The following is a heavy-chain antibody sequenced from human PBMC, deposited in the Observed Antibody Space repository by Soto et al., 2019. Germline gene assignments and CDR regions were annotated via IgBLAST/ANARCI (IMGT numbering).Heavy chain of an antibody. CDR1: GGSISSYY. CDR3: ARSLGGGNVNFDY. J-gene: IGHJ4*02. V-gene: IGHV4-59*01. D-gene: IGHD2-15*01. CDR2: IYYSGST. Sequence: SETLSLTCTVSGGSISSYYWSWIRQPPGKGLEWIGYIYYSGSTNYNPSLKSRVTISVDTSKNQFSLKLSSVTAADTAVYYCARSLGGGNVNFDYWGQGTLVTVSS.